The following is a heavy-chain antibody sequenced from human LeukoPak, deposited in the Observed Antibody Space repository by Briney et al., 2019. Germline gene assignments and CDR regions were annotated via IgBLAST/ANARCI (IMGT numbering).Heavy chain of an antibody. J-gene: IGHJ4*02. CDR3: TTDGYCSGGNCYSFDN. CDR1: GFTFRNYG. D-gene: IGHD2-15*01. Sequence: GGSLRLSCAVSGFTFRNYGMSWVRLAPGKGLEWVGRIKSKTDGGTIEYAAPVKGRFTISRDDSKNTQYLQMNSLKTEDTAVYYCTTDGYCSGGNCYSFDNWGQGTLVTVSS. V-gene: IGHV3-15*01. CDR2: IKSKTDGGTI.